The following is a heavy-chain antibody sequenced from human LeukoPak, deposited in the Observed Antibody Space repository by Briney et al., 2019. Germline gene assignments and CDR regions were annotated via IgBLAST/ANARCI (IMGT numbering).Heavy chain of an antibody. Sequence: GGSLRLSCAASEITFDDYAIHWVRQAPGKGLEGVSGLSWNSGTIDYADSVKGRFTISRDNAKNSLYLQMNSLRAEDTALYYCVPTPSWFDYWGQGTLVTVSS. D-gene: IGHD6-6*01. CDR2: LSWNSGTI. CDR3: VPTPSWFDY. J-gene: IGHJ4*02. CDR1: EITFDDYA. V-gene: IGHV3-9*01.